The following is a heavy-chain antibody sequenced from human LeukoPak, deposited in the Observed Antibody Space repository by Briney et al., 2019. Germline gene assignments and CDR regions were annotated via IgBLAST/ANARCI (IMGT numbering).Heavy chain of an antibody. Sequence: PGGSLRLSCAAYGFTFSSFWMSWVRQAPGKGLEWVANIKQDGSEKYYVDSVKGRFTISRDNAKNTLYLQMDSLRAEDTAVYYCARIRGYDRDYFGYWGQGTLVTVSS. V-gene: IGHV3-7*01. J-gene: IGHJ4*02. CDR3: ARIRGYDRDYFGY. D-gene: IGHD5-12*01. CDR1: GFTFSSFW. CDR2: IKQDGSEK.